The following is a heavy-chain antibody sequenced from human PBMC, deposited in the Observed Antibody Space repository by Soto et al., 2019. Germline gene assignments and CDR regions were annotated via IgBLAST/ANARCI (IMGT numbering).Heavy chain of an antibody. CDR3: ARVGYGSDY. V-gene: IGHV4-59*01. D-gene: IGHD1-1*01. CDR2: IQYSGNT. J-gene: IGHJ4*02. Sequence: QVRLQESGPGLVKPSETLSLTCTVSGGSISSYYWSWIRQPPGKGLEWIGYIQYSGNTYYNPSLQSRLIMSVATSANQFSLKVSSVTAADTAVYYCARVGYGSDYWGQGILVTVSS. CDR1: GGSISSYY.